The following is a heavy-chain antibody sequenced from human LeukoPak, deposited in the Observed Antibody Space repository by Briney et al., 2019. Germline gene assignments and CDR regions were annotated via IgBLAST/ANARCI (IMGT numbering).Heavy chain of an antibody. CDR2: INSGGTPI. Sequence: GGSLRLSCAASGFIFSNYEMNWFRQAPGKGLEWISYINSGGTPIYYADSVKGRFTISRDNSKNTLYVQMNSLRADDTAVYYCAKDGRFEKRLTYYYYMDVWGKGTTVTVSS. CDR1: GFIFSNYE. D-gene: IGHD3-16*01. V-gene: IGHV3-48*03. CDR3: AKDGRFEKRLTYYYYMDV. J-gene: IGHJ6*03.